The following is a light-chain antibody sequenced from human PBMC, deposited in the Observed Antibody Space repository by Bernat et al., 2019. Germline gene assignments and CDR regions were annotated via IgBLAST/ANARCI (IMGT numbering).Light chain of an antibody. CDR2: QDS. V-gene: IGLV3-1*01. CDR1: NLGDKY. CDR3: QAWDSSTVV. Sequence: SYELTQPPSVSVSPGQTASITCSGDNLGDKYACWYQQKPGQSPLLVIYQDSTRPSGIPERFSGSNSGNTATLTISGTQAMDEADYYCQAWDSSTVVFGGGTKLTVL. J-gene: IGLJ2*01.